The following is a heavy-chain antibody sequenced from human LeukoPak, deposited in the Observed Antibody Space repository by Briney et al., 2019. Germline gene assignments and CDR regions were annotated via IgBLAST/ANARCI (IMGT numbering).Heavy chain of an antibody. CDR3: APTGVLGN. CDR2: ISSNGGST. CDR1: GFTFSSYA. V-gene: IGHV3-64*01. Sequence: QSGGSLRLSCAASGFTFSSYAMHWVRQAPGRGLEYVSAISSNGGSTYYANSVKGRFTISRDNSKNTLYLQMGSLRAEDMAVYYCAPTGVLGNWGQGTLVTVSS. D-gene: IGHD2/OR15-2a*01. J-gene: IGHJ4*02.